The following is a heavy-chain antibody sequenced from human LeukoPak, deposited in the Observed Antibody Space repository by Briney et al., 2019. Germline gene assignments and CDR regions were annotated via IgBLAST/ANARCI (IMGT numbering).Heavy chain of an antibody. CDR3: AKWAIPGYYFDY. CDR1: GFTFSNAC. V-gene: IGHV3-23*01. J-gene: IGHJ4*02. CDR2: ISGSGGST. D-gene: IGHD1-14*01. Sequence: GGSLRLSCAASGFTFSNACMSWVRQAPGKGLEWVSGISGSGGSTYYADSVKGRFTISRDNSKSTLYLHMSSLRAEDTALYYCAKWAIPGYYFDYWGQGTLVTVSS.